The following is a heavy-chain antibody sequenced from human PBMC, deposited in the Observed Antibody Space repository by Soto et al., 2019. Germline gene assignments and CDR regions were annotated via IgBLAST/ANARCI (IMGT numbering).Heavy chain of an antibody. CDR2: ISSQAFGGTT. CDR3: ATVYFYDSSADYYFDY. V-gene: IGHV3-49*04. J-gene: IGHJ4*02. CDR1: GFTFDDYA. D-gene: IGHD3-22*01. Sequence: GGSLRLSCTVSGFTFDDYAMSWVRQAPGKGLEWVGFISSQAFGGTTEYAASVEGRFTISTDESKTIAYLQMNSLKAADTAVYFCATVYFYDSSADYYFDYWGQGTLVTVPS.